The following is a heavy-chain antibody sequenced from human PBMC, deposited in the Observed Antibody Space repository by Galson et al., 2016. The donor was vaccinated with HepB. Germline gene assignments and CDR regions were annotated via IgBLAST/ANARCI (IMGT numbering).Heavy chain of an antibody. V-gene: IGHV3-11*04. CDR3: ARGLRLSPFDL. CDR1: GFRSDDYY. J-gene: IGHJ5*02. CDR2: ISASGSIR. D-gene: IGHD3-10*01. Sequence: SLRLSCAASGFRSDDYYISWIRQTQGKGLEWISFISASGSIRHNADSLNGRFTISRDIARNSVQLQMSGLTVEDTALYYCARGLRLSPFDLCGQATLVIVSS.